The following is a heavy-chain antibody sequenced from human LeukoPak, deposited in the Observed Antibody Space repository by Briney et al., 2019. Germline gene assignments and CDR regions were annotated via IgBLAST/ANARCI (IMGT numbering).Heavy chain of an antibody. Sequence: GGSLRLSCAASGFTFSDYYMSWIRQAPGKGLEWVSYISSSGSTICYADSVKGRFTISRDNAKNSLYLQMNSLRAEDTAVYYCARRLYCGGDCYSYYFDYWGQGTLVTVSS. CDR1: GFTFSDYY. V-gene: IGHV3-11*01. CDR2: ISSSGSTI. D-gene: IGHD2-21*02. CDR3: ARRLYCGGDCYSYYFDY. J-gene: IGHJ4*02.